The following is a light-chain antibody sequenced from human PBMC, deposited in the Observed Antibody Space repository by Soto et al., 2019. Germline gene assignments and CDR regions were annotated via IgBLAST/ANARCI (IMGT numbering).Light chain of an antibody. V-gene: IGKV3-20*01. J-gene: IGKJ2*01. CDR2: GAS. Sequence: EIVLTQSPGTLSLSPGERATLSCRASQSVSSNYLAWYQQKPGLAPRLLIYGASSRATGIPDRFSGSGSGTDFTITISRLEPEDFAVYYGQQYGSAPPVTFAQGTKLEIK. CDR3: QQYGSAPPVT. CDR1: QSVSSNY.